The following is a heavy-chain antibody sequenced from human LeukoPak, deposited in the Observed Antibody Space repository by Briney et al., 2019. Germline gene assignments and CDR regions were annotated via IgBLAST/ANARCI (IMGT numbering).Heavy chain of an antibody. CDR3: ARDLGFWSGPDY. CDR1: GGSFRGYY. CDR2: INHSGST. Sequence: SETLSLTCAVYGGSFRGYYWSWIRQPPGKGLEWIGEINHSGSTNYNPSLKSRVTMSIDTSKNQFSLRLSSVTAADTAVYYCARDLGFWSGPDYWGQGTLVTVSS. J-gene: IGHJ4*02. D-gene: IGHD3-3*01. V-gene: IGHV4-34*01.